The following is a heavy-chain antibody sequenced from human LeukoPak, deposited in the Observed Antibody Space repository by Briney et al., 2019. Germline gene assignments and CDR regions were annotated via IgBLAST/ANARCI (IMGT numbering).Heavy chain of an antibody. CDR1: GYTFSIYG. CDR3: AKGQRGEVSFDS. Sequence: GASIKVSCKASGYTFSIYGISWVRQAPGQGLEWMGWISVNNGNTNYAQKFQGRVTITTDTSTSTAYMELSSLRSGDTALYYCAKGQRGEVSFDSWGQGTQVTVSS. J-gene: IGHJ4*02. CDR2: ISVNNGNT. D-gene: IGHD3-16*01. V-gene: IGHV1-18*01.